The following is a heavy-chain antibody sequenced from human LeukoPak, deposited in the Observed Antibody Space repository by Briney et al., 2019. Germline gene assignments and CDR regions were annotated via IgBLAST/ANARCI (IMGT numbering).Heavy chain of an antibody. CDR3: ARDVPSGHDFWSGPHYYYYMDV. CDR1: GGTLSSYA. V-gene: IGHV1-69*06. Sequence: ASVKVSCKASGGTLSSYAISWVRQAPGQGLEWMGRIIPIFGTANYAQKFQGRVTITADKSTSTAYMELSSLRSEDTAVYYCARDVPSGHDFWSGPHYYYYMDVWGKGTTVTVSS. CDR2: IIPIFGTA. J-gene: IGHJ6*03. D-gene: IGHD3-3*01.